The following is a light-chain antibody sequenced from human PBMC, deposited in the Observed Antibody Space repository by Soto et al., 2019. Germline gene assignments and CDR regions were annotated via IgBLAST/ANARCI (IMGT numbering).Light chain of an antibody. CDR1: QDISNY. V-gene: IGKV1-33*01. CDR3: QQCDNVPLT. CDR2: DAS. Sequence: IQMTQSPSSLSASVGDRVTITCQASQDISNYLNWYQQKPGKAPKLLIYDASNLETGVPSRFTGSGSGTDFTFTISSLQPEDIATYYCQQCDNVPLTFGGGTKVDIK. J-gene: IGKJ4*01.